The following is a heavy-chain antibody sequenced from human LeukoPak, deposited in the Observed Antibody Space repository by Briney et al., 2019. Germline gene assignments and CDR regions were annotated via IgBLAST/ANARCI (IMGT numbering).Heavy chain of an antibody. J-gene: IGHJ2*01. CDR2: IWYHESNK. Sequence: GGSLRLSCAASGFTFSSYGMHWVRQAPGKGLEWVAAIWYHESNKYYADSVKGRFTISRDNSKNTLSLQMNSLRAEDTAVYYCARDSVYCGGDCYSGLYWYFDLWGRGTLVTVSS. D-gene: IGHD2-21*02. CDR3: ARDSVYCGGDCYSGLYWYFDL. CDR1: GFTFSSYG. V-gene: IGHV3-33*01.